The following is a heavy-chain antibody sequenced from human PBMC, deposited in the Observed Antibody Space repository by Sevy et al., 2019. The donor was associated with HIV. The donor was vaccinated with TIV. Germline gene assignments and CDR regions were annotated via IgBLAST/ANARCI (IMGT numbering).Heavy chain of an antibody. Sequence: SETLSLTCTVSGGSISSYYWSWIRQPPGKGPEWIGYIYYSGSTNYNPSLKSRVTISVDTSKNQFSLKLSSVTAADTAVYYCARVHGDYVLPYFDYWGQGTLVTVSS. J-gene: IGHJ4*02. D-gene: IGHD4-17*01. CDR2: IYYSGST. V-gene: IGHV4-59*13. CDR3: ARVHGDYVLPYFDY. CDR1: GGSISSYY.